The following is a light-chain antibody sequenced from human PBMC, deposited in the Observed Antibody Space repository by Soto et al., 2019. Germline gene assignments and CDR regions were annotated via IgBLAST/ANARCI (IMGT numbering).Light chain of an antibody. CDR3: MQALQTPRT. Sequence: LSLPVTPGEPASISCGSSQSLLHSNGYNYLDWYLQKPGQSPQLLIYLGSNRASGVPDRFSGSGSGTDFTLKISRVEAEDVGVYYCMQALQTPRTFGPGTKVDI. V-gene: IGKV2-28*01. CDR2: LGS. CDR1: QSLLHSNGYNY. J-gene: IGKJ3*01.